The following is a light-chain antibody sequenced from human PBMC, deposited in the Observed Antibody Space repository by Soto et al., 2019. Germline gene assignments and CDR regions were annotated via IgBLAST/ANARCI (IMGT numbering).Light chain of an antibody. CDR3: QQYGSSGT. Sequence: ENGLTKSPGTLSMTTGERATLSCRASQSVSNNYLAWYQQKPGQAPRLLIYVASNRSTGIPDRFSGSGSGTDFTLTISRLEPEDFAVYYCQQYGSSGTFGQGTKVDIK. CDR1: QSVSNNY. J-gene: IGKJ1*01. CDR2: VAS. V-gene: IGKV3-20*01.